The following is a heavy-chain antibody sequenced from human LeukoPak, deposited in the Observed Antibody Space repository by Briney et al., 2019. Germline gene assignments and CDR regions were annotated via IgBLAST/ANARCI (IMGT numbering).Heavy chain of an antibody. J-gene: IGHJ6*02. CDR3: ARDGSVNSSSWGQYGMDV. CDR1: GFTFNNYG. CDR2: ISYDGSNK. Sequence: PGRSLRLSCAATGFTFNNYGMHWVRQAPGKGLEWVALISYDGSNKYYADSVKGRFTISRDNSKNTLYLQMNSLRAEDTAVYYCARDGSVNSSSWGQYGMDVWGQGTTVTVSS. D-gene: IGHD6-13*01. V-gene: IGHV3-30*03.